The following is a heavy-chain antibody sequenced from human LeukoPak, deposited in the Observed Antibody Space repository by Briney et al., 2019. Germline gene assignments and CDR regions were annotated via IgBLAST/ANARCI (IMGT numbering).Heavy chain of an antibody. V-gene: IGHV3-7*01. J-gene: IGHJ6*03. D-gene: IGHD6-19*01. CDR3: ARDPGIAVGGYYYYYMDV. CDR2: IKQDGSEK. Sequence: GGSLRPSCAASGFTFSSYWMSWVRQAPGKGLEWVANIKQDGSEKYYVDSVKGRFTISRDNAKNSLYLQMNSLRAEDTAVYYCARDPGIAVGGYYYYYMDVWGKGTTVTISS. CDR1: GFTFSSYW.